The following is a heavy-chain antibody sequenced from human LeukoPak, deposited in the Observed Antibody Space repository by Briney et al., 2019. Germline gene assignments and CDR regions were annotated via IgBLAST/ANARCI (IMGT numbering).Heavy chain of an antibody. CDR2: INPNSGGT. CDR3: ARDGYSSGWDANEYFQH. J-gene: IGHJ1*01. CDR1: GYTFTGYY. V-gene: IGHV1-2*02. Sequence: ASVKVSCKASGYTFTGYYMHWVRQAPGQGLEWMGWINPNSGGTNYAQKFQGRVTMTRDTSISTAYMELSRLRSGDTAVYYCARDGYSSGWDANEYFQHWGQGTLVTVSS. D-gene: IGHD6-19*01.